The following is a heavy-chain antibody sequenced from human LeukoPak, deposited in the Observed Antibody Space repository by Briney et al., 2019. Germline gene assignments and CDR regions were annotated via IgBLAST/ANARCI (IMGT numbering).Heavy chain of an antibody. J-gene: IGHJ6*02. CDR3: AREGFRSGYFYGVDV. CDR1: GGSISSYY. V-gene: IGHV4-59*01. D-gene: IGHD3-3*01. Sequence: SETLSLTCTVSGGSISSYYWSWIRQPPGKGLEWIGYIYYSGSTNYNPSLKSRVTISVDTSKNQFSLKLSSVTAADTAVYYCAREGFRSGYFYGVDVWGQGTTVTVSS. CDR2: IYYSGST.